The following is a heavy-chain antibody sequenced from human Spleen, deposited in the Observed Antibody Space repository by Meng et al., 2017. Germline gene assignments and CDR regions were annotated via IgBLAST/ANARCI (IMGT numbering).Heavy chain of an antibody. V-gene: IGHV1-2*06. D-gene: IGHD6-25*01. CDR1: GYNFPDYY. Sequence: QVQLVQSGDEVKKPGASVKVSCKPSGYNFPDYYIHWVRRAPGQGLEWMGRINPKSGDTHYAQKFQARVTMTGDTSISTAYMELSGLRSGDTAMYYCARDEDISAAGKLFGDYWGQGTLVTVSS. CDR3: ARDEDISAAGKLFGDY. J-gene: IGHJ4*02. CDR2: INPKSGDT.